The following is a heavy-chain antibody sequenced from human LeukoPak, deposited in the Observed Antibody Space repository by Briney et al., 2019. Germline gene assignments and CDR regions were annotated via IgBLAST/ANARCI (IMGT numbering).Heavy chain of an antibody. CDR1: GFTVSSNF. D-gene: IGHD3-10*01. Sequence: GGSLRLSCAASGFTVSSNFMSWVRQAPGKGLEWVSVIYTGDTSYYADSVQGRFTISRDNSKNTIYLQMNSLRAEDTAVYFCARWGVREVMNYYYGLDVWGQGTLVTVSS. CDR2: IYTGDTS. CDR3: ARWGVREVMNYYYGLDV. V-gene: IGHV3-66*01. J-gene: IGHJ6*02.